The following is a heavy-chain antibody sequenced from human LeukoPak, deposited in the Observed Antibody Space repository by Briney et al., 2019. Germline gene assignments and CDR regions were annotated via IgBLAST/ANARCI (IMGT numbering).Heavy chain of an antibody. CDR1: GYTFTSYY. CDR3: ARDAASLSSSSSSPFDY. J-gene: IGHJ4*02. CDR2: INPSGGST. Sequence: GASVKVSCKASGYTFTSYYMHWVRQAPGQGLEWMGIINPSGGSTSYAQKFQGRVTMTRDTSTSTVYMELSSLRSEDTAVYYCARDAASLSSSSSSPFDYWGQGTLVTVSS. D-gene: IGHD6-6*01. V-gene: IGHV1-46*01.